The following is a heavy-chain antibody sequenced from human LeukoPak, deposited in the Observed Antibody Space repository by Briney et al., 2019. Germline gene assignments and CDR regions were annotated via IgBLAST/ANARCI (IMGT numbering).Heavy chain of an antibody. CDR1: GFTFSGFA. D-gene: IGHD6-13*01. V-gene: IGHV3-23*01. CDR3: ARERLQQLVLLDYYYYYMDV. CDR2: ISRSGEST. J-gene: IGHJ6*03. Sequence: PGGSLRLSCAASGFTFSGFAMSWIRQAPGKGLEWVSSISRSGESTFYADSVRGRFTISRDNSKNTVSLQMNSLRAEDTAVYYCARERLQQLVLLDYYYYYMDVWGKGTTVTVSS.